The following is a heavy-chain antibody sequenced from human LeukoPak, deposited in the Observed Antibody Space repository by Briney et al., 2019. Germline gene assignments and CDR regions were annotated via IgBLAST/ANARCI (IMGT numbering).Heavy chain of an antibody. CDR1: GYTFTSYD. V-gene: IGHV1-8*01. J-gene: IGHJ4*02. CDR2: MNPNSGNT. D-gene: IGHD2-15*01. CDR3: ARGPRWTRQSGGLGY. Sequence: ASVTVSCKASGYTFTSYDINWVRQATGQGLEWVGWMNPNSGNTGYAQKFQGRVTMTRNTSISTAYMELSSLRSEDTAVYYCARGPRWTRQSGGLGYWGREPWSPSPQ.